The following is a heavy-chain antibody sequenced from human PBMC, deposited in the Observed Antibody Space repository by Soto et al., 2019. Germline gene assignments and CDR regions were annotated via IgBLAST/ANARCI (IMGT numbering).Heavy chain of an antibody. CDR1: GITFSTYA. CDR2: ISGSGGST. V-gene: IGHV3-23*01. D-gene: IGHD6-13*01. Sequence: GGSLRLSCAASGITFSTYAMSWVRQAPGKGLEWVSAISGSGGSTYYADSVKGRFTISRDKSKNTLYLQMNSLRAEDTALYYCAKSFSSNWYDYFDYWGQGSLVTVSS. CDR3: AKSFSSNWYDYFDY. J-gene: IGHJ4*02.